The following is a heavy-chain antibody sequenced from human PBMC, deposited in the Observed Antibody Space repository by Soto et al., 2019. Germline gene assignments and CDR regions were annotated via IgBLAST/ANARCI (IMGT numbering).Heavy chain of an antibody. V-gene: IGHV3-15*07. CDR3: ATMGHCSNGVCSYYYYGMDV. Sequence: EVQLVESGGGLVKPGGSLRLSCGASGFTFSHAWMNWVRQAPGKGLEWVGRIKSKIDGGTSDYAAPVKGRFSISRDDSNDTLFLQMNSLKTVHTAVYFCATMGHCSNGVCSYYYYGMDVWGLGTTVTVSS. CDR2: IKSKIDGGTS. D-gene: IGHD2-8*01. CDR1: GFTFSHAW. J-gene: IGHJ6*02.